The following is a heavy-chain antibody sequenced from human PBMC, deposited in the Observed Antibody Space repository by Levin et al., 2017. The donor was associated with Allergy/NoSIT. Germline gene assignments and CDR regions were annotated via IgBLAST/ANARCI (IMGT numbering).Heavy chain of an antibody. D-gene: IGHD3-3*01. Sequence: SQTLSLTCTVSGGSISSYYWSWIRQPPGKGLEWIGYIYYSGSTNYNPSLKSRVTISVDTSKNQFSLKLSSVTAADTAVYYCARALFGPLHYGMDVWGQGTTVTVSS. V-gene: IGHV4-59*01. CDR1: GGSISSYY. CDR3: ARALFGPLHYGMDV. J-gene: IGHJ6*02. CDR2: IYYSGST.